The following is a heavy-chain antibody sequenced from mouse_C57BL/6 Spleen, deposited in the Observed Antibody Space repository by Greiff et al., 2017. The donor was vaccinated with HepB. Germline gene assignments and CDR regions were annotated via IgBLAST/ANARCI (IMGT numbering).Heavy chain of an antibody. D-gene: IGHD1-1*01. CDR3: ARKGITTALFDY. CDR2: INPNNGGT. CDR1: GYTFTDYN. J-gene: IGHJ2*01. Sequence: VQLQQSGPELVKPGASVKMSCKASGYTFTDYNMHWVKQSHGKSLEWIGYINPNNGGTSYNQKFKGKATLTVNKSSSTAYMELRSLTSEESAVYYCARKGITTALFDYWGQGTTLTVSS. V-gene: IGHV1-22*01.